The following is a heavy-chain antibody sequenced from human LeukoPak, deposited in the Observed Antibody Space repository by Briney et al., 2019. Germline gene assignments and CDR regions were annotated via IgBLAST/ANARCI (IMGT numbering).Heavy chain of an antibody. CDR2: IYYSGST. V-gene: IGHV4-31*03. Sequence: SETLSLTCTVSGGSISSSSAYWGWIRQHPGKGLEWIGYIYYSGSTYYNPSLKSRVTISVDTSKNQFSLKLSSVTAADTAVYYCARGLHVDTAMVQYYFDYWGQGTLVTVSS. CDR1: GGSISSSSAY. J-gene: IGHJ4*02. D-gene: IGHD5-18*01. CDR3: ARGLHVDTAMVQYYFDY.